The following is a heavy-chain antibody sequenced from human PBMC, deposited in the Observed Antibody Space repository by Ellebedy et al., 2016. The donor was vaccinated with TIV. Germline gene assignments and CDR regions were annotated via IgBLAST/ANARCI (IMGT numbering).Heavy chain of an antibody. CDR1: GFTFSRYA. V-gene: IGHV3-30*01. CDR2: ISHDGRYN. J-gene: IGHJ5*02. D-gene: IGHD6-19*01. Sequence: GESLKISCAASGFTFSRYAMHWVRQAPGKGLEWVAIISHDGRYNYYADSVQGRFTVSRDNSKNTLYLQMNSLRSEDTAVYFCARVGDSVAGTKGWFDPWGQGTLVTVSS. CDR3: ARVGDSVAGTKGWFDP.